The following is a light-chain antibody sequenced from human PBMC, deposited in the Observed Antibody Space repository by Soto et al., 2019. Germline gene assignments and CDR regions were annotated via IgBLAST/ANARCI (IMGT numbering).Light chain of an antibody. V-gene: IGKV3D-15*01. CDR2: GAS. CDR1: QSVSSSY. J-gene: IGKJ1*01. Sequence: EIVLPQSPGTLSLSPGERATLSCRASQSVSSSYLAWYQQKPGQAPRLLIYGASSRATGIPARFSGSGSGTEFTLTISGLQSVDFAVYYCQQYNNWLTWTFGQGTKVDIK. CDR3: QQYNNWLTWT.